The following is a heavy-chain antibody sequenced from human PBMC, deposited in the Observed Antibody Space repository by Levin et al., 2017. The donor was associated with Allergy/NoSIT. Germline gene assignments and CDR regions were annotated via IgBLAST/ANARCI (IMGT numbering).Heavy chain of an antibody. CDR2: ISAYNGNT. CDR1: GYTFTSYG. D-gene: IGHD4-17*01. Sequence: ASVKVSCKASGYTFTSYGINWVRQAPGQGLEWMGWISAYNGNTNYAQKLQGRVTMTTDTSTSTAYMEVRSLRSDDTAVYYCAREGHYGDYGDCWGQGTLVTVSS. CDR3: AREGHYGDYGDC. V-gene: IGHV1-18*01. J-gene: IGHJ4*02.